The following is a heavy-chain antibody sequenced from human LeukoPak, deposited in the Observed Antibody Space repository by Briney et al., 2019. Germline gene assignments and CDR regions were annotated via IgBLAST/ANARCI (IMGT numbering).Heavy chain of an antibody. V-gene: IGHV3-53*01. CDR1: GFTVSSDS. Sequence: GGSLRLSCTVSGFTVSSDSMSWVRQAPGKGLEWVSFIYSGGSTHYSDSVKGRFTISRDNSKNTLYLQMNSLRAEDTAVYYCAKDIVGSYYYYMDVWGKGTTVTVSS. D-gene: IGHD1-26*01. J-gene: IGHJ6*03. CDR3: AKDIVGSYYYYMDV. CDR2: IYSGGST.